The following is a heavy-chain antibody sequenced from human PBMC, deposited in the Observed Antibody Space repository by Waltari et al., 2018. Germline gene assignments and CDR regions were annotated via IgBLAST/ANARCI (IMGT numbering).Heavy chain of an antibody. CDR3: AKGRLIIVAADIDY. Sequence: EVQLLESGGGLVHPGGSLRLSSAVSGYTVNKCSMNWGRQAAGRGVEWVAGFGGVGGATYYADSVKGRFTISRDNSNNSLYLQMNSLRVDDTAVYYCAKGRLIIVAADIDYWGQGSLVTVSS. V-gene: IGHV3-23*01. CDR1: GYTVNKCS. J-gene: IGHJ4*02. CDR2: FGGVGGAT. D-gene: IGHD2-15*01.